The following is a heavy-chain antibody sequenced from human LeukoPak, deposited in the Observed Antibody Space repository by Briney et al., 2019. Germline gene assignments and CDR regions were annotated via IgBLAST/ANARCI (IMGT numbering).Heavy chain of an antibody. CDR2: ISGSGGST. Sequence: GGSLRLSCAASGFTFSSYGMSWVRQAPGKGLEWVSAISGSGGSTYYADSVKGRFTISRDNSKNTLYLQMNSLRAEDTAVYYCAKDRYSSGWQPLNWFDPWGQGTLVTVSS. CDR3: AKDRYSSGWQPLNWFDP. D-gene: IGHD6-19*01. V-gene: IGHV3-23*01. J-gene: IGHJ5*02. CDR1: GFTFSSYG.